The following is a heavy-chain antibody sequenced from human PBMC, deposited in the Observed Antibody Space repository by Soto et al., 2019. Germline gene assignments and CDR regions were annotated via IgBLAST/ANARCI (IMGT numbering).Heavy chain of an antibody. Sequence: SETLSLTCAVSGGSISSGGYSWSWIRQPPGKGLEWIGYIYHSGSTNYNPSLKSRVTISVDTSKNQFSLKLSSVTAADTAVYYCARRYGSSFDYWGQGTLVTVSS. CDR3: ARRYGSSFDY. CDR1: GGSISSGGYS. CDR2: IYHSGST. V-gene: IGHV4-30-2*01. D-gene: IGHD3-10*01. J-gene: IGHJ4*02.